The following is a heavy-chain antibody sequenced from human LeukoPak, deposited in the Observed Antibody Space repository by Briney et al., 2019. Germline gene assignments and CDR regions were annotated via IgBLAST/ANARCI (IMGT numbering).Heavy chain of an antibody. V-gene: IGHV4-59*01. CDR3: ARGMDSGAFDI. Sequence: SETLSLTCTVSGGSISSYYWSWIRQPPGKGLEWIGYIYYSGSTNYNPSLKSRVTISVDTSKNQFSLKLSSVTAADTAVYYCARGMDSGAFDIWGQGTMVTVSS. CDR2: IYYSGST. D-gene: IGHD3/OR15-3a*01. CDR1: GGSISSYY. J-gene: IGHJ3*02.